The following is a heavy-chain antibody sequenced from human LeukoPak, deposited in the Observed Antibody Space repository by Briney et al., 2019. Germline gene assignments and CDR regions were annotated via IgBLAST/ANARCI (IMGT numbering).Heavy chain of an antibody. J-gene: IGHJ6*02. CDR1: GFTFSNSW. V-gene: IGHV3-7*01. Sequence: GGSLRLSCAASGFTFSNSWMSWVRQAPGKGLEWVANIKEDGSDKYYVASVKDRFTISRDNAKSSLYLQMNSLRAEDTAVYYCARGWSMDIWGQGTTVTVSS. CDR3: ARGWSMDI. CDR2: IKEDGSDK. D-gene: IGHD3-3*01.